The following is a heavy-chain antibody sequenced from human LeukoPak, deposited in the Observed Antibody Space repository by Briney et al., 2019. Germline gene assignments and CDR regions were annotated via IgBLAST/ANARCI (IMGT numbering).Heavy chain of an antibody. D-gene: IGHD4-17*01. CDR3: ARQGLDGDYVDY. V-gene: IGHV5-10-1*01. CDR2: IDPSDSYT. Sequence: GESLKISCKGSGYSFTSYWINWVRQMPGKGLEWTGRIDPSDSYTNYSPSFQGHVTISTDKSISTAYLQWSSLKASDTAMYYCARQGLDGDYVDYWGQGTLVTVSS. J-gene: IGHJ4*02. CDR1: GYSFTSYW.